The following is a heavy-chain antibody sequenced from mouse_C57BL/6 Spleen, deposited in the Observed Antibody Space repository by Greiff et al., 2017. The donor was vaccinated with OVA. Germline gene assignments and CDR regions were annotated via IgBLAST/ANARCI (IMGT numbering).Heavy chain of an antibody. CDR3: ARLKYPYFDY. J-gene: IGHJ2*01. V-gene: IGHV1-18*01. D-gene: IGHD5-1*01. CDR2: INPNNGGT. CDR1: GYTFTDYN. Sequence: EVQLVESGPELVKPGASVKIPCKASGYTFTDYNMDWVKQSHGKSLEWIGDINPNNGGTIYNQKFKGKATLTVDKSSSTAYMELRSLTSEDTAVYYCARLKYPYFDYWGQGTTLTVSS.